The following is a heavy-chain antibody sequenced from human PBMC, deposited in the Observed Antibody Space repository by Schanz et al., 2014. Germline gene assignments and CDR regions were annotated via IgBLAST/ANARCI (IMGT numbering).Heavy chain of an antibody. CDR1: GFAFNNYG. CDR3: AREDCSAASCYFRY. J-gene: IGHJ4*02. V-gene: IGHV3-33*01. CDR2: IWYDGNNK. Sequence: QVQLAESGGGVVQPGRSLRLSCAASGFAFNNYGMHWVRQAPGKGLEWVAIIWYDGNNKKYADSVKGRFTISRDNFKNTLYVQMNTLRAEDTAVYYCAREDCSAASCYFRYWGQGTLVTVSS. D-gene: IGHD6-25*01.